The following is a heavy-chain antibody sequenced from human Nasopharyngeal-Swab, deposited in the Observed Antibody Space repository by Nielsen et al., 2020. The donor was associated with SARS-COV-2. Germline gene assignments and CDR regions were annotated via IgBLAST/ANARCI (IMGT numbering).Heavy chain of an antibody. CDR2: ISYDGSNK. CDR3: AKSECSSTSCYVDYYYYYMDV. J-gene: IGHJ6*03. V-gene: IGHV3-30*18. D-gene: IGHD2-2*01. CDR1: GFTFSSYG. Sequence: GGSLRLSCAASGFTFSSYGMHWVRQAPGKGLEWVAVISYDGSNKYYADSVKGRFTISRDNSKNTLYLQMNSLRAEDTAVYYCAKSECSSTSCYVDYYYYYMDVWGKGTTVTVSS.